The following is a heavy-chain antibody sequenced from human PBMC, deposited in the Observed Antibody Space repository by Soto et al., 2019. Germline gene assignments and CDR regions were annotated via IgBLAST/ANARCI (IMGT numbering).Heavy chain of an antibody. CDR2: ISYDGSNK. Sequence: QVQLVESGGGVVQPGRSLRLSCAASGFTFTSYGMHWVRQAPGKGLEWVAVISYDGSNKYYADSVKGRFTISRDNSKNTLYLQESGLRAEDTDIHYGADGNVEIASRQWGYSQHWGQGTLVT. J-gene: IGHJ1*01. D-gene: IGHD1-1*01. CDR1: GFTFTSYG. CDR3: ADGNVEIASRQWGYSQH. V-gene: IGHV3-30*03.